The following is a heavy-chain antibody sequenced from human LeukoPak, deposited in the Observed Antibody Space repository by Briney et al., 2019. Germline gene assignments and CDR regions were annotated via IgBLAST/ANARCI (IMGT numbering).Heavy chain of an antibody. CDR1: GGSFSGYY. V-gene: IGHV4-34*01. CDR2: INHSGST. D-gene: IGHD4/OR15-4a*01. Sequence: SETLSLTCAVYGGSFSGYYWSWIRQPPGKGLEWIGEINHSGSTNYNPSLKSRVTISVDTSKNQFSLNLTSVTAADTAVYYCATKYGATRRTYYYMDVWGKGTTVTVSS. J-gene: IGHJ6*03. CDR3: ATKYGATRRTYYYMDV.